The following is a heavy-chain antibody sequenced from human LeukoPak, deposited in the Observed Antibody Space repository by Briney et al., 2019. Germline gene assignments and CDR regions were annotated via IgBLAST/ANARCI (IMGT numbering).Heavy chain of an antibody. V-gene: IGHV3-74*01. Sequence: GGSLRLSCAASGFTFSSYWMHWSRQAPGKGLVWVSRINTDGSRTIYADSVKGRFTISRGNAKNTLYLQMNSLRVEDTAVYYCARSIVNTASIVDYWGQGTLVTVSS. CDR2: INTDGSRT. CDR1: GFTFSSYW. J-gene: IGHJ4*02. CDR3: ARSIVNTASIVDY. D-gene: IGHD3-16*02.